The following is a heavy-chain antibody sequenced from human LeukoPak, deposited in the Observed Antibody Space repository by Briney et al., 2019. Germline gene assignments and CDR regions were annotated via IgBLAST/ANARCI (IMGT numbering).Heavy chain of an antibody. D-gene: IGHD3-10*01. J-gene: IGHJ6*02. CDR1: GYSFTNYW. CDR2: IYPGYSDT. CDR3: ARSLPGTMLRGYGIDV. Sequence: GESLKISCKASGYSFTNYWIGWVRQMPGKGLELIGIIYPGYSDTRYRPSFQGQVTISADKSKSTAYLQWGSLKASDTAMYYCARSLPGTMLRGYGIDVWGQGTTVTVSS. V-gene: IGHV5-51*01.